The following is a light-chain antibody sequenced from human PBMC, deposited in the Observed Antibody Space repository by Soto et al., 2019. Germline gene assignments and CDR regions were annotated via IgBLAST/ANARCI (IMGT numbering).Light chain of an antibody. CDR1: QSVSSN. Sequence: TRAPATLSESRGEGAKVSCGASQSVSSNLAWYQQKPGQAPRLLIYGASIRATGIPARFSGSGSGTVLSLNTCSLESADFGMYYCPHYNNLPPCTFAQGTKVDIK. CDR3: PHYNNLPPCT. CDR2: GAS. J-gene: IGKJ1*01. V-gene: IGKV3-15*01.